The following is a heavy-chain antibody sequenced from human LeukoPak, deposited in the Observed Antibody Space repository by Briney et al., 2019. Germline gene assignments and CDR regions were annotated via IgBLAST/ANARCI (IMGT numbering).Heavy chain of an antibody. CDR1: GFTFSNYW. CDR2: IKQDGSEK. Sequence: QTGGSLRLSCAASGFTFSNYWMAWVRQAPGKGLEWVANIKQDGSEKYYVDSVKGRFTISRDNAKNSLNLQMNSLRAEDTAVYYCARFLDYYYGMDVWGQGTTVTVSS. J-gene: IGHJ6*02. CDR3: ARFLDYYYGMDV. V-gene: IGHV3-7*03.